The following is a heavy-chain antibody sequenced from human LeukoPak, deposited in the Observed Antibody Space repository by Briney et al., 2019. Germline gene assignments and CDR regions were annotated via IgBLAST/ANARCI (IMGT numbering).Heavy chain of an antibody. D-gene: IGHD2-2*01. CDR2: IYHSGST. J-gene: IGHJ5*02. CDR1: GYSISSGYY. V-gene: IGHV4-38-2*02. Sequence: SETLSLTCTVSGYSISSGYYWGWIRQPPGKGLEWIGSIYHSGSTYYNPSLKSRVTISVDTSKNQFSLKLSSVTAADTAVYYCARDRGVPAAINWFDPWGQGTLVTVSS. CDR3: ARDRGVPAAINWFDP.